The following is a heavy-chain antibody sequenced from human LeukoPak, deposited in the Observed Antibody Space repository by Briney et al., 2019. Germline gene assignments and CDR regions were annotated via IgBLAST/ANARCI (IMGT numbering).Heavy chain of an antibody. V-gene: IGHV3-7*01. D-gene: IGHD3-22*01. CDR1: GFTFSSYW. J-gene: IGHJ4*02. CDR2: IKQDGNEK. CDR3: ARDKYYYDSSGYYGTNGGFDY. Sequence: GGSLRLSCAASGFTFSSYWMSWVRQAPGKGLEWVANIKQDGNEKYYVDSVKGRFTISRDNAKNSLYLQMNSLRAEDTAVYYCARDKYYYDSSGYYGTNGGFDYWGQGTLVTVSS.